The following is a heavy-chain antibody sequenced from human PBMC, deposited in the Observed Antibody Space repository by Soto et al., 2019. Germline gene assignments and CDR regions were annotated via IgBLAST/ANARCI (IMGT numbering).Heavy chain of an antibody. CDR3: ARDRDGYNGAFDY. CDR2: INPSGGST. J-gene: IGHJ4*02. V-gene: IGHV1-46*03. CDR1: GYTFSNYY. Sequence: QVQLVQSGAEVKKPGASVKVSCKASGYTFSNYYMHWVRQAPGQGLEGMGIINPSGGSTSYGQKFQGRVTMTRDTSTSTVYMELSTLRSEDTAVYYCARDRDGYNGAFDYWGQGTLVTVSS. D-gene: IGHD5-12*01.